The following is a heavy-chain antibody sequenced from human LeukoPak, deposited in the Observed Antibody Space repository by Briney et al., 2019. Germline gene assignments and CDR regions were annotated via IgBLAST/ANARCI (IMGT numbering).Heavy chain of an antibody. Sequence: ASVTVSCKAPGDNFTSYYMDWVRQAPGQWLEWMGMNNPSGGSTSYAQKFQGRVTMTRDTSTSTVYMELSSLRSEDTAVYYCARGGSAGWLFFPNWFDPWGQGTLVTVSS. CDR3: ARGGSAGWLFFPNWFDP. V-gene: IGHV1-46*01. CDR1: GDNFTSYY. CDR2: NNPSGGST. J-gene: IGHJ5*02. D-gene: IGHD3-22*01.